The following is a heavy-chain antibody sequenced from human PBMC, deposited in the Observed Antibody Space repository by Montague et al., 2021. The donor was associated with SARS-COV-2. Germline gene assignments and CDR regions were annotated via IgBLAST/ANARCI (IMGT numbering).Heavy chain of an antibody. V-gene: IGHV4-4*07. CDR3: AREATDYGSGSYYFPFAY. D-gene: IGHD3-10*01. J-gene: IGHJ4*02. Sequence: SETLSLTCTVSGGSITSYYWSWIRQPAGKGLECIGLIYTSGSTNYNPSLKSRVTMSVDTSRKQFSLRLSSVTAADTAVYYCAREATDYGSGSYYFPFAYWGQGILVTVSS. CDR1: GGSITSYY. CDR2: IYTSGST.